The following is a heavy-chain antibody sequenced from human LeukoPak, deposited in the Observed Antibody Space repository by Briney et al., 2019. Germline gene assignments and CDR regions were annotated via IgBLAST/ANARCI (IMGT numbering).Heavy chain of an antibody. CDR1: GGSMTSHY. V-gene: IGHV4-59*11. D-gene: IGHD1-14*01. CDR3: ARTPGNTLDY. J-gene: IGHJ4*02. CDR2: AFYSGTT. Sequence: PSETLSLTCSVSGGSMTSHYWTWIRQPPGKGLEWIGYAFYSGTTNYNPSLKSRVTTSVDTSKKQLSLKLNSVTAADTAVYYCARTPGNTLDYWGQGTLVSVSS.